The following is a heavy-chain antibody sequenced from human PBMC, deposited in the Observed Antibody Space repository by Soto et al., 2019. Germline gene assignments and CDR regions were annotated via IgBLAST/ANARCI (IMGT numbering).Heavy chain of an antibody. CDR1: GSSITNSFD. J-gene: IGHJ4*02. V-gene: IGHV4-38-2*02. D-gene: IGHD2-15*01. Sequence: PSETLSLTCRVSGSSITNSFDWGCIRQSPEKGLEWIGSISHTGRTSYNPSLKSRVSISVDTSKNQFSLTLTSVTAADTAVYYCARDPANLALAVAYFDSWGQGTLVTVSS. CDR3: ARDPANLALAVAYFDS. CDR2: ISHTGRT.